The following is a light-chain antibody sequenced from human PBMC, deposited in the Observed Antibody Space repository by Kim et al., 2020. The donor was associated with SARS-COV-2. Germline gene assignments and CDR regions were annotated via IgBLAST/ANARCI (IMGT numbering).Light chain of an antibody. CDR1: QIIVTY. CDR3: QQRNSWGPAVT. CDR2: AAS. J-gene: IGKJ4*01. Sequence: PGDNATLSAWASQIIVTYLAWFPPRPGHVPRLLVYAASKRATGVPDRLSGSGSGTHFTLTISRLAPEDFSIYYCQQRNSWGPAVTFGGGTKV. V-gene: IGKV3-11*01.